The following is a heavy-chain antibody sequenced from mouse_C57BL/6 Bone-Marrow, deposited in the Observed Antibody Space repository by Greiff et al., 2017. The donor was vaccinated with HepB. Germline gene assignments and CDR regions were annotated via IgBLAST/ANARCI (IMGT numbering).Heavy chain of an antibody. Sequence: QVTLKVCGPGILQSSQTLSLTCSFSGFSLSTSGMGVSWIRQPSGKGLEWLAHIYWDDDKRYNPSLKSRLTISKDTSRNQVFLKITSVDTADTATYYCAVPYGSSWGFAYWGQGTLVTVSA. J-gene: IGHJ3*01. D-gene: IGHD1-1*01. CDR3: AVPYGSSWGFAY. CDR2: IYWDDDK. CDR1: GFSLSTSGMG. V-gene: IGHV8-12*01.